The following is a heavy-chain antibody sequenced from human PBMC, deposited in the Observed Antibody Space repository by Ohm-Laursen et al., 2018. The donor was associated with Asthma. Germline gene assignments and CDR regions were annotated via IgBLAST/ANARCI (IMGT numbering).Heavy chain of an antibody. CDR3: ARGQGSGDISGSDPFDL. Sequence: SLRLSCAASRFNFNRYALHWARQAPGKGLEWLALISFDGNSQYYADSVKGRFTISRDDSKNTLNLQMSSLRGDDTAVYYCARGQGSGDISGSDPFDLWGQGTTVIVSS. V-gene: IGHV3-30*14. CDR1: RFNFNRYA. CDR2: ISFDGNSQ. J-gene: IGHJ3*01. D-gene: IGHD3-10*01.